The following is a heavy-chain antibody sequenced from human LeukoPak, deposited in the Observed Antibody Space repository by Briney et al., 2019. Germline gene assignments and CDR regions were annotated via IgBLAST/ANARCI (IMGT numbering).Heavy chain of an antibody. D-gene: IGHD2-2*01. V-gene: IGHV3-23*01. CDR2: ISGSGGST. J-gene: IGHJ4*02. CDR3: AKTSAGSWYCSSTSCPADY. CDR1: GFIFSSYA. Sequence: GGSLRLSCAASGFIFSSYAMSWVRQAPGKGLEWVSAISGSGGSTSYADSVKGRFTISRDNSKNTLYLQMNSLRAEDTAVYYCAKTSAGSWYCSSTSCPADYWGQGTLVTVSS.